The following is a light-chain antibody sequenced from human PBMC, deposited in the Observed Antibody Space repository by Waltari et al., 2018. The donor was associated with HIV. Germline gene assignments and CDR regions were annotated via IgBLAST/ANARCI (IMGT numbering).Light chain of an antibody. J-gene: IGLJ2*01. Sequence: QLVLTQSPSASASLGASVRLTCTLSSGHSYHAIAWHQQQPGKGPRYLMKLNNDGSHTKGDGIPDRFSGSSSGAERYLTISSLQSEDEADYYCQTWGTGIHVVFGGGTKLSVL. CDR2: LNNDGSH. CDR1: SGHSYHA. V-gene: IGLV4-69*01. CDR3: QTWGTGIHVV.